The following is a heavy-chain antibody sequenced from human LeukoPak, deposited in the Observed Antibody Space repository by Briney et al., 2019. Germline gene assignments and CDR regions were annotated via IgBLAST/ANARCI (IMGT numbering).Heavy chain of an antibody. Sequence: ASVTVSCKASGGTFSSYAISWVRQAPGQGLEWMGRIIPILGIANYAQKFQGRVTITADKSTSTAYMELSSLRSEDTAVYYCARVVFAGYSWNYYYYGMDVWGQGTTVTVSS. D-gene: IGHD2-15*01. V-gene: IGHV1-69*04. J-gene: IGHJ6*02. CDR3: ARVVFAGYSWNYYYYGMDV. CDR2: IIPILGIA. CDR1: GGTFSSYA.